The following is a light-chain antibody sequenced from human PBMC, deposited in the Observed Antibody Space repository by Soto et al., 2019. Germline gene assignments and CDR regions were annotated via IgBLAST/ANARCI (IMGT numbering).Light chain of an antibody. CDR3: SSYTASSARV. CDR1: NSYLGAYDY. V-gene: IGLV2-14*01. Sequence: QSALTQPASVSGSPGQSITISCTGTNSYLGAYDYVSWYQQHPGKAPRLLIYEVFNRPSGVSDRFSGSKSANTASLTISGLQADDEADYYCSSYTASSARVFGPGTKLTVL. CDR2: EVF. J-gene: IGLJ1*01.